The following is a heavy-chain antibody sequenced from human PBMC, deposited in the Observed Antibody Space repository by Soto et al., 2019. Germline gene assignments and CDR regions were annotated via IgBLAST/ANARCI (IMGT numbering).Heavy chain of an antibody. V-gene: IGHV3-23*01. CDR3: AKDTVPLPAAPSDY. CDR2: ISGSGGST. CDR1: GFTFSSYA. J-gene: IGHJ4*02. Sequence: PGGSLRLSCAASGFTFSSYAMSWVRQAPGKGLEWVSAISGSGGSTYYADSVKGRFTISRDNSKNTLYLQMNSLRAEDTAVYYCAKDTVPLPAAPSDYWGQGTLVTVSS. D-gene: IGHD2-2*01.